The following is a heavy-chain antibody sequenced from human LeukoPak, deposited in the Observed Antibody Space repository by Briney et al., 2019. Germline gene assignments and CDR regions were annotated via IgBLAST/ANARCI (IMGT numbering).Heavy chain of an antibody. CDR3: ARDGYNWNYQSPYFDY. D-gene: IGHD1-7*01. CDR1: GFTFSDYY. J-gene: IGHJ4*02. V-gene: IGHV3-11*04. Sequence: PGGSLRLSCAASGFTFSDYYMSWILQAPGKGLEWVSYISSSGSTIYYADSVKGRFTISRDNAKNSLYLQMNSLRAEDTAVYYCARDGYNWNYQSPYFDYWGQGTLVTVSS. CDR2: ISSSGSTI.